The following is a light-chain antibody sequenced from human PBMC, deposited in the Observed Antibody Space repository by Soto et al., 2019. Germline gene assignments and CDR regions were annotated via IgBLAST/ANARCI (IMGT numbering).Light chain of an antibody. J-gene: IGKJ5*01. V-gene: IGKV1-9*01. CDR1: QGISCY. CDR3: QHLDSYST. CDR2: AAS. Sequence: DIQLTQSPSFLSASVGDRVTITCRASQGISCYLAWYQQKPGKAPKLLIYAASTLQSGVPSRFSGSGSGTEFTLTISSLQPEDFATNYCQHLDSYSTFGQGTRLEIK.